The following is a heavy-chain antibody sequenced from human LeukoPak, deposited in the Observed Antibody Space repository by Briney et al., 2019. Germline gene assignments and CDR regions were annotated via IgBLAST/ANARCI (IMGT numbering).Heavy chain of an antibody. V-gene: IGHV3-23*01. J-gene: IGHJ4*02. CDR3: AKDRGQWLLDY. D-gene: IGHD6-19*01. CDR2: ISGSGGST. Sequence: GGSLRLACAASGFTFSSYAMSWVRQAPGKGLEWDSAISGSGGSTYYADSVKGRFTISRDNSKNTLYLQMNSLRAEDTAVYYCAKDRGQWLLDYWGQGTLVTVSS. CDR1: GFTFSSYA.